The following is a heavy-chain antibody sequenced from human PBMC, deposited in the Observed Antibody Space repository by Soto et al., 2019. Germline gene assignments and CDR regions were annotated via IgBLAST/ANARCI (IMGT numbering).Heavy chain of an antibody. V-gene: IGHV3-53*01. J-gene: IGHJ1*01. CDR2: IYSGGST. Sequence: EVQLVESGGGLIQPGGSLRLSCAASGFTVISNYMSCVRQAPGKGLEWVSVIYSGGSTYYADSVKGRFTISRDNYKNTLYLQMNSLRAEYTAVYYCARDRVESGYPEYFQHWGPGTMFTVSS. D-gene: IGHD3-22*01. CDR1: GFTVISNY. CDR3: ARDRVESGYPEYFQH.